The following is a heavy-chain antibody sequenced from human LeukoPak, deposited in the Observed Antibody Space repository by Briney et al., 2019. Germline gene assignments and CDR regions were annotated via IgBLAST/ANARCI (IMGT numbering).Heavy chain of an antibody. V-gene: IGHV1-3*01. D-gene: IGHD2-2*01. CDR1: GYTFTTYA. CDR3: ARGYSGVVPAAHPDF. J-gene: IGHJ4*02. CDR2: IGVGDGNT. Sequence: ASVKVSCKASGYTFTTYAIHWVRQAPGRGLQWMGWIGVGDGNTKYSQKFQGRVTLTRDTSASTAYMELTSLISEDTAVYYCARGYSGVVPAAHPDFWGQGTPVTVSS.